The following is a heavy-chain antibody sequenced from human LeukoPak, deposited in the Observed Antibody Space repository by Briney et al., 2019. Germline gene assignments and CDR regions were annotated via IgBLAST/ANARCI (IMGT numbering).Heavy chain of an antibody. CDR3: ARGKRELPRYYYYYYMDV. V-gene: IGHV1-8*01. Sequence: GASVKVSCKASGYTFTSYDINWVRQATGQGLEWMGWMNPNSGNTGYAQKFQGRVTMTRNTSISTAYMELSNLRSEDTAVYYCARGKRELPRYYYYYYMDVWGKGTTVTVSS. CDR2: MNPNSGNT. CDR1: GYTFTSYD. D-gene: IGHD1-26*01. J-gene: IGHJ6*03.